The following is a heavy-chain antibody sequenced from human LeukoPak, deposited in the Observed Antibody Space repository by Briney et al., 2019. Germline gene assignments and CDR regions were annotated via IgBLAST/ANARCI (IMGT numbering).Heavy chain of an antibody. CDR3: TRAFDP. CDR2: IFPSGGKT. J-gene: IGHJ5*02. CDR1: GYKFTDYY. Sequence: ASVKVSCKASGYKFTDYYIYWVRRAPGQGLEWMGAIFPSGGKTHYSQKFQGRLTLARDTSTNTVYMELTGLRSDDTALYFCTRAFDPWGQGTLVTVSS. V-gene: IGHV1-46*01.